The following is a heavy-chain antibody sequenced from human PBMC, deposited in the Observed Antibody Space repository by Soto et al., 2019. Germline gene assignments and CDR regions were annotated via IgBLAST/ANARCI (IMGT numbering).Heavy chain of an antibody. J-gene: IGHJ6*02. CDR2: LKEVGSEK. CDR3: ARDWGTPGRGSAVGYYYHYGMDV. V-gene: IGHV3-7*03. Sequence: EVQLVESGGGLVQPGGSLRLSCLASEFTFNTYWLNWVGQVPGRGRGGGANLKEVGSEKNYVDSVKGRFTISRDNAKNSLYLQMNSLRGEDTAVYFCARDWGTPGRGSAVGYYYHYGMDVWGQGTTVTVSS. CDR1: EFTFNTYW. D-gene: IGHD6-19*01.